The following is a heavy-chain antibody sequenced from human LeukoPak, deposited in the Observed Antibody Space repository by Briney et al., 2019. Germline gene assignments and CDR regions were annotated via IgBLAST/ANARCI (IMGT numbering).Heavy chain of an antibody. CDR1: GGTFSSYA. CDR3: ATAPLGVVVAATLFNY. Sequence: SVKVSCKASGGTFSSYAISWVRQAPGQGLEWMGRIIPILGIANYAQKFQGRVTMTEDTSTDTAYMELSSLRSEDTAVYYCATAPLGVVVAATLFNYWGQGTLVTVSS. J-gene: IGHJ4*02. D-gene: IGHD2-15*01. CDR2: IIPILGIA. V-gene: IGHV1-69*04.